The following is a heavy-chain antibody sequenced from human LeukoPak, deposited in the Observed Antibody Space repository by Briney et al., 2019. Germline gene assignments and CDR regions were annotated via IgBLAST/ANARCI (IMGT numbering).Heavy chain of an antibody. Sequence: GGSLRLSCAASGFTFSSYSMNWVRQAPGKGLEWVSSISSSSSYIYYADSVKGRFTISRDNANNSLYLQMNSLRAEDTAVYYCARDSCSGGSCYYYYYYMDVWGKGTTVTVSS. V-gene: IGHV3-21*01. D-gene: IGHD2-15*01. CDR1: GFTFSSYS. J-gene: IGHJ6*03. CDR2: ISSSSSYI. CDR3: ARDSCSGGSCYYYYYYMDV.